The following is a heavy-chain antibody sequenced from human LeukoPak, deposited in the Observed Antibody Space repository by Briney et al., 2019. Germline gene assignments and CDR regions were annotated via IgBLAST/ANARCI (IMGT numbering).Heavy chain of an antibody. J-gene: IGHJ3*02. CDR3: AREIQGAFDI. CDR1: GFTVSSNY. CDR2: ISSSGSTI. Sequence: PGGSLRLSCAASGFTVSSNYMSWVRQAPGKGLEWVSYISSSGSTIYYADSVKGRFTISRDNAKNSLYLQMNSLRAEDTAVYYCAREIQGAFDIWGQGTMVTVSS. V-gene: IGHV3-11*01.